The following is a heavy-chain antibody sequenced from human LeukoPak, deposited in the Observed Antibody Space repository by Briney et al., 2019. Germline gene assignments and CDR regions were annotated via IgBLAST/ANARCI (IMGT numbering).Heavy chain of an antibody. CDR1: GYTFSRYG. Sequence: ASVKVSCKTSGYTFSRYGFSWVRQAPGHGLEWIGWIGVFNGNRNYAKSVQGRITLTADTSTNTTYMELRSLTSDDTAVYFCGRDWDWHVQFWGQGTLITVSS. V-gene: IGHV1-18*01. CDR3: GRDWDWHVQF. CDR2: IGVFNGNR. J-gene: IGHJ4*02. D-gene: IGHD1-26*01.